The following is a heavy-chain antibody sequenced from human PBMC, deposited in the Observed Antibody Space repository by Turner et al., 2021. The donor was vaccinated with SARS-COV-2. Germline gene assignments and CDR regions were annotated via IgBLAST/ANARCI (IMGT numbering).Heavy chain of an antibody. CDR1: GGSISSSDYY. CDR2: VSYSGST. Sequence: QLQLQESGPGLAKPSETPSLTCTVSGGSISSSDYYWGWIRQPPGKGLEWMGSVSYSGSTFYNPSLKSRVTISVDTSKNQFSLKLSSVTAADTAVYYCASTVWLRGAFDMWGQGTMVTVSS. J-gene: IGHJ3*02. V-gene: IGHV4-39*01. CDR3: ASTVWLRGAFDM. D-gene: IGHD5-18*01.